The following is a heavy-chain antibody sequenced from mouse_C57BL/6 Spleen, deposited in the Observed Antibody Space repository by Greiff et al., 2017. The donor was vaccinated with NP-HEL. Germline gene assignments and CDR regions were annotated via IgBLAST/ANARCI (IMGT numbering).Heavy chain of an antibody. V-gene: IGHV1-80*01. D-gene: IGHD2-1*01. CDR3: ARRGGNYEDYFDY. Sequence: QVQLKQSGAELVKPGASVKISCKASGYAFSSYWMNWVKQRPGKGLEWIGQIYPGDGDTNYNGKFKGKATLTADKSSSTAYMQLSSLTSEDSAVYFCARRGGNYEDYFDYWGQGTTLTVSS. CDR2: IYPGDGDT. CDR1: GYAFSSYW. J-gene: IGHJ2*01.